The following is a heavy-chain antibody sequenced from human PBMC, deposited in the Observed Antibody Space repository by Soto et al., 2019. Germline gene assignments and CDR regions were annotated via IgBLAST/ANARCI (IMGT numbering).Heavy chain of an antibody. V-gene: IGHV3-30-3*01. CDR2: ISYDGSNK. CDR3: AKGYYSGYDLAYFDY. D-gene: IGHD5-12*01. CDR1: GFTFSSYA. Sequence: PGGSLRLSCAASGFTFSSYAMHWVRQAPGKGLEWVAVISYDGSNKYYADSVKGRFTISRDNSKNTLYLQLNSLRAEDTAVYYCAKGYYSGYDLAYFDYWGQGTLVTVSS. J-gene: IGHJ4*02.